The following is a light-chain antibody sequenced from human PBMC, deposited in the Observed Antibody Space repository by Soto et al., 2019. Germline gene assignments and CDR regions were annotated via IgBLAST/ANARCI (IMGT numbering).Light chain of an antibody. CDR1: SSDVGGYNY. Sequence: QSALTQPASVSGSPGQSITISCTGTSSDVGGYNYVSWYQHHPGKAPKLMLYEVHNRPSGVSNRFSGSKSGNTASLTISGLQAEDEADYYCNSYTSSSTLVFGGGTKVTXL. CDR3: NSYTSSSTLV. V-gene: IGLV2-14*01. J-gene: IGLJ2*01. CDR2: EVH.